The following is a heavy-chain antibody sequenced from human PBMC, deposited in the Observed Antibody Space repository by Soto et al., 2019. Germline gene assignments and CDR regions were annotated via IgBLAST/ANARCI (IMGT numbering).Heavy chain of an antibody. J-gene: IGHJ5*02. Sequence: QVQLQESGPGLVKPSQTLSLTCTVSGGSISSGGYYWSWIRQHPGKGLEWIGYIYYSGGTYYNPSLKGRVTISVDTSKNQFSLKLSSVTAADTAVYYCASSTRGEQSYPPPNNWFDPWGQGTLVTVSS. CDR1: GGSISSGGYY. CDR2: IYYSGGT. CDR3: ASSTRGEQSYPPPNNWFDP. V-gene: IGHV4-31*03. D-gene: IGHD3-16*01.